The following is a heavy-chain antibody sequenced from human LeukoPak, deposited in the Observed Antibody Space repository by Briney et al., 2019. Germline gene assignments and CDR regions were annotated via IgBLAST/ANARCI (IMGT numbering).Heavy chain of an antibody. D-gene: IGHD3-22*01. Sequence: PGGSLRLSCAASGFTFSNYGMHWVRQVPGKGVEWVAAIWFDGIRKYYADSVKGRLTISRDNSKNTLYLQMNSLRAEDTAVYYCARDLEDSSPFGAFDMWGQGTMVTVSS. V-gene: IGHV3-33*01. CDR2: IWFDGIRK. CDR1: GFTFSNYG. J-gene: IGHJ3*02. CDR3: ARDLEDSSPFGAFDM.